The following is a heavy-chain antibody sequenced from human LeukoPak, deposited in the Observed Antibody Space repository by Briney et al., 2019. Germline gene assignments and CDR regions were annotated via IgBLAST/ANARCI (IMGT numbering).Heavy chain of an antibody. D-gene: IGHD6-19*01. Sequence: ASVKVSCKASGYTFTGYYMHWVRQAPGQGLEWMGWINPNSGGTNYAQKFQGRVTMTRDTSISTAYMELSRLRSDDTAVYYCACIAVASVATRDFDHWGQGTLVTVSS. CDR1: GYTFTGYY. J-gene: IGHJ4*02. V-gene: IGHV1-2*02. CDR3: ACIAVASVATRDFDH. CDR2: INPNSGGT.